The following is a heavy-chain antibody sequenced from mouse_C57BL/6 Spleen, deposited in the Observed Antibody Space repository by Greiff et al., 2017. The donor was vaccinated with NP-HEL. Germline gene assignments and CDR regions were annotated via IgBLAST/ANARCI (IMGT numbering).Heavy chain of an antibody. J-gene: IGHJ2*01. CDR1: GFTIKNTY. D-gene: IGHD1-3*01. Sequence: EVKLQESVAELVRPGASVKLSCTASGFTIKNTYIHWVKQRPEQGLEWIGRIDPANGDTKYAPKFQGKATLTADTSSNTAYLQLSSLTSEDTAIYYCATSGSLDYWGQGTTLTVSS. CDR2: IDPANGDT. CDR3: ATSGSLDY. V-gene: IGHV14-3*01.